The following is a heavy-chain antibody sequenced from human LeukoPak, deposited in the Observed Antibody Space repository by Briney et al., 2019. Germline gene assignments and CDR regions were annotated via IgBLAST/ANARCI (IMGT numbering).Heavy chain of an antibody. CDR2: INPNSGGT. V-gene: IGHV1-2*02. CDR1: GYTFTGYY. Sequence: ASVKVSCKASGYTFTGYYMHWVRQAPGQGLEWMGWINPNSGGTNYAQKFQGRVTMTRDASISTAYMELSRLRSDDTAVYYCARVGVPRMLANWFDPWGQGTLVTVSS. CDR3: ARVGVPRMLANWFDP. D-gene: IGHD2-8*01. J-gene: IGHJ5*02.